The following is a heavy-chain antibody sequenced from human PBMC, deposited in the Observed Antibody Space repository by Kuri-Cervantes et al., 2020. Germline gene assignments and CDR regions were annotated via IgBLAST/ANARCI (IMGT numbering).Heavy chain of an antibody. CDR3: ASGGVVPAALFVY. CDR1: GFTFSSYS. V-gene: IGHV3-21*04. J-gene: IGHJ4*02. Sequence: GGSLRLSCAASGFTFSSYSMNWVRQAPGKGLEWVSSISSSSSYIYYADSVKGRFTISRDNSKNTLYLQMNSLRAEDTAVYYCASGGVVPAALFVYWGQGTLVTVSS. D-gene: IGHD2-2*01. CDR2: ISSSSSYI.